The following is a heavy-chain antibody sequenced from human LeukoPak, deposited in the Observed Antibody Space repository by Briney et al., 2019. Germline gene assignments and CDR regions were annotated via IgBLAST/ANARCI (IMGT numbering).Heavy chain of an antibody. D-gene: IGHD1-1*01. V-gene: IGHV1-46*01. J-gene: IGHJ3*02. CDR3: ARGLWHLDHQILDI. CDR1: GYTFTSYY. CDR2: SNPSGGST. Sequence: ASVKVSCKASGYTFTSYYMHWVRQAPGQGLEWIGISNPSGGSTTYAQKFQGRVTMTRDTSTSTLNMELSSLRSEDTAVYYCARGLWHLDHQILDIWGQGTMVTVSP.